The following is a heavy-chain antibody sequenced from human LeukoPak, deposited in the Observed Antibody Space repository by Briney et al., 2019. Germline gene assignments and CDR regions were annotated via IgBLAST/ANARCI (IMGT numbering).Heavy chain of an antibody. CDR1: GFTVSSNY. D-gene: IGHD6-13*01. CDR3: ARDPSASSWYYFDY. CDR2: IYSSGST. V-gene: IGHV3-53*01. Sequence: GGSLRLSCAASGFTVSSNYMSWVRQAPGKGLEWASVIYSSGSTYYADSVKGRFTISRDNSKNTLYLQMNSLRAEDTAVYYCARDPSASSWYYFDYWGQGTLVTVSS. J-gene: IGHJ4*02.